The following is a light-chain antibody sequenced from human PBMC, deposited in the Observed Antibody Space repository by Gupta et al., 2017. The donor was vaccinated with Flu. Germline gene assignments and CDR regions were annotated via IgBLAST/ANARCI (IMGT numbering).Light chain of an antibody. CDR3: QQRSNWLT. J-gene: IGKJ3*01. CDR1: QSVSSY. Sequence: SPATLPLSPGERATLSCRASQSVSSYLAWYQQKPGQAPRLLIYDASNRATGIPARFSGSGSGTDFTLTISSLEPEDFAVYYCQQRSNWLTFGPGTKVDIK. CDR2: DAS. V-gene: IGKV3-11*01.